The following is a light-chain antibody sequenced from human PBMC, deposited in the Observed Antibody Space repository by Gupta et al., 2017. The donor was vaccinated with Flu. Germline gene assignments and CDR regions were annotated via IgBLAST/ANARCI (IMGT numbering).Light chain of an antibody. CDR2: DND. V-gene: IGLV1-51*01. CDR3: GAWNSGRNTSWV. J-gene: IGLJ3*02. CDR1: CPTFRNPS. Sequence: QSMLPQPPSLSAPPGQQLPIPCSGSCPTFRNPSVSWYHPLPGTAPKLLIYDNDKRPTASSDRVSGSRSGTSATLGITGVQAGDEAHYYCGAWNSGRNTSWVFGEGTMVTVL.